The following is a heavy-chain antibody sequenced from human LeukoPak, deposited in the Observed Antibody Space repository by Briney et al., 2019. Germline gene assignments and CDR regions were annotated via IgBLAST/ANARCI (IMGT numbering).Heavy chain of an antibody. Sequence: SVKVSCKASGYTFTDYHIHWVRQAPGQGLEWMGRIIPILGIANYAQKFQGRVTITADKSTSTAYMELSSLRSEDTAVYYCASLTYYYDSSGPFDYWGQGTLVTVSS. V-gene: IGHV1-69*02. CDR3: ASLTYYYDSSGPFDY. J-gene: IGHJ4*02. CDR1: GYTFTDYH. CDR2: IIPILGIA. D-gene: IGHD3-22*01.